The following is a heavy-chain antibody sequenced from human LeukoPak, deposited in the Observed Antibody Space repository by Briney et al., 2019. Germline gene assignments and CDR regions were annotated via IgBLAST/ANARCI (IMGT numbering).Heavy chain of an antibody. Sequence: SETLSLTCTVSGDSISSSNCYWGWIRQPPGKGLEWIGYIYYSGSTNYNPSLKSRVTISVDTSKNQFSLKLSSVTAADTAVYYCARGSSWFWYFDYWGQGILVTVSS. CDR3: ARGSSWFWYFDY. D-gene: IGHD6-13*01. CDR2: IYYSGST. CDR1: GDSISSSNCY. J-gene: IGHJ4*02. V-gene: IGHV4-61*05.